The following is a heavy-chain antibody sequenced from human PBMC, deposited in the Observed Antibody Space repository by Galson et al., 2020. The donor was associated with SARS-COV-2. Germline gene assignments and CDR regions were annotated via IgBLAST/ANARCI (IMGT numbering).Heavy chain of an antibody. CDR2: FDPEDGET. CDR3: ATSFGVATVVYYYYYGMDV. Sequence: ASVKVSCKVSGYTLTDISMHWVRQAPGKGLEWMGGFDPEDGETIYAQKFQGRVTMTEDTSTDTAYMELSSLRSEDTAVYYCATSFGVATVVYYYYYGMDVWGQGTTVTVSS. D-gene: IGHD3-3*01. CDR1: GYTLTDIS. V-gene: IGHV1-24*01. J-gene: IGHJ6*02.